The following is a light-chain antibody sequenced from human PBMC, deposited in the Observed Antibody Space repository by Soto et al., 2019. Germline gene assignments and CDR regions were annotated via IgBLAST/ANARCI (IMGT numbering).Light chain of an antibody. J-gene: IGKJ3*01. Sequence: EIVLTQSPGTLSLSPGERATLSCRASQSVSSSYLAWYQQKPGQAPRLLIYGASSRATGIPDRFSGSGPGTDFTLTTSRLEPEDFAVYYCQQYGSSPVTFGPGTKVDIK. CDR1: QSVSSSY. CDR3: QQYGSSPVT. V-gene: IGKV3-20*01. CDR2: GAS.